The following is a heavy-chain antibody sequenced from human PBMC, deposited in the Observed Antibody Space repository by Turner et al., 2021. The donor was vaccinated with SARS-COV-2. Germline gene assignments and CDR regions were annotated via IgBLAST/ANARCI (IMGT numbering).Heavy chain of an antibody. Sequence: QLQLQESGPGLVKPSETLSLTCTVSGGSISSSSYYWGWIRQPPGKGLEWIGSIYYSGTTYSNPSLKSRVSLSIDPSKNQFSLNLTSVTAADTGLFYCARQAAGQGLDYWGRGILVTVSS. CDR1: GGSISSSSYY. CDR2: IYYSGTT. CDR3: ARQAAGQGLDY. J-gene: IGHJ4*02. V-gene: IGHV4-39*01. D-gene: IGHD3-10*01.